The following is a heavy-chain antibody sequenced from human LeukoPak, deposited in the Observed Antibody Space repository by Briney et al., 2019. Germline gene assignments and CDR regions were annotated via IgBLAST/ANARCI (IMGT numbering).Heavy chain of an antibody. CDR1: GGTFSSYS. CDR2: IIPIFDTA. Sequence: SVKVSCKASGGTFSSYSISWVRQAPGQGLEWMGGIIPIFDTADYAQKFQGRVTITADESTSTAYMELSSLRSEDTAVFYCARGRETYYYGSGSYPNHWYFDLWGRGTLVTVSS. D-gene: IGHD3-10*01. V-gene: IGHV1-69*13. CDR3: ARGRETYYYGSGSYPNHWYFDL. J-gene: IGHJ2*01.